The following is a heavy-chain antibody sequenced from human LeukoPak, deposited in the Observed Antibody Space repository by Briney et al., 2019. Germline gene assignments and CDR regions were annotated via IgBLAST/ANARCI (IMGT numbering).Heavy chain of an antibody. V-gene: IGHV4-38-2*01. D-gene: IGHD6-19*01. Sequence: SETLSLTCAVSGYSISGGYYWGWVRQPPGKGLEWIASIYHSGTTYYNPSLRSRVTISLDTSKNQFSLKLSSVTAADTAVYYCASSIGAVAVFDFWGQGTLVTVSS. CDR3: ASSIGAVAVFDF. CDR2: IYHSGTT. CDR1: GYSISGGYY. J-gene: IGHJ4*02.